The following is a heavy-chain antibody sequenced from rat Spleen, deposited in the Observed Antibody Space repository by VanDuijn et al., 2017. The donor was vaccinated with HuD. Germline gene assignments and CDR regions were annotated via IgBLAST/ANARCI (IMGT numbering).Heavy chain of an antibody. J-gene: IGHJ2*01. CDR2: INYDGSRT. CDR1: GFTFSDYY. Sequence: EVQLVESGGGLMQPGRSLKLSCAASGFTFSDYYMAWVRQAPTKGLEWVATINYDGSRTYYRDSVKGRFAISRDNAKSILYLQMDSLGSVDTATYYCARPNYPGFNYFDYWGQGVMVTVSS. V-gene: IGHV5-7*01. CDR3: ARPNYPGFNYFDY. D-gene: IGHD1-4*01.